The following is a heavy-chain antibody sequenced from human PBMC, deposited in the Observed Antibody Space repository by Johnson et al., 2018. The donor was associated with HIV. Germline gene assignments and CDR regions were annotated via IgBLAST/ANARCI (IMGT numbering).Heavy chain of an antibody. Sequence: QVQLLESGGGLVEPGGSLRLSCAASGFTFSDYYMSWIRQAPGKGLEWVSYISSSGSPIYSADSVKGRFTISRDNAKNSLYLQMNSLRAEDTAVYYCAKAEGATSAFDIWGQGTMVTVSS. J-gene: IGHJ3*02. D-gene: IGHD1-26*01. CDR1: GFTFSDYY. CDR2: ISSSGSPI. V-gene: IGHV3-11*04. CDR3: AKAEGATSAFDI.